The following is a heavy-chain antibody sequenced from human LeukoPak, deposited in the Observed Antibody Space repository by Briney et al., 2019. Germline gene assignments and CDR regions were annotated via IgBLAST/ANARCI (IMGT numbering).Heavy chain of an antibody. V-gene: IGHV4-30-2*01. Sequence: PSETLSLTCAVSGGSISSGGYSWSWIRQPPGKGLEWIGYIYHSGSTYYNPSLKSRVTISVDRSKNQFSLKLSSVTAAGTAVYYCARAYCGGDCYPPQYYFDYWGQGTLVTVSS. J-gene: IGHJ4*02. CDR2: IYHSGST. CDR1: GGSISSGGYS. D-gene: IGHD2-21*02. CDR3: ARAYCGGDCYPPQYYFDY.